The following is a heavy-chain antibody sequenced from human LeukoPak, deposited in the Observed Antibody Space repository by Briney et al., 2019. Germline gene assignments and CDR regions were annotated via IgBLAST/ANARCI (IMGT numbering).Heavy chain of an antibody. V-gene: IGHV3-74*01. CDR3: ASGGVGIATDTNA. CDR1: GFTFSSYW. D-gene: IGHD6-13*01. CDR2: INSDGSST. J-gene: IGHJ4*02. Sequence: GGSLRLSCAASGFTFSSYWMHWVRQAPGKGLVSVSRINSDGSSTSYVDTVKGRFTISRDNAKNTLYLQMNSLRAEDTAVYYCASGGVGIATDTNAWGQGTLVTVSP.